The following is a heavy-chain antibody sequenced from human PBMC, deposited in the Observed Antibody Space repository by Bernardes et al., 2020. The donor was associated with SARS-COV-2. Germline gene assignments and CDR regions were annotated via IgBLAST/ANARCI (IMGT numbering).Heavy chain of an antibody. V-gene: IGHV3-73*01. CDR1: GFPFSDDT. CDR2: IRTKANTYAT. CDR3: TRQEMSQVDH. J-gene: IGHJ4*02. Sequence: GGSLRLSCAASGFPFSDDTMHWVRQTSGKGLEWIGRIRTKANTYATAYLASVKGRFTISSDDSRNTAYLQMNSLNTAESSVYYFTRQEMSQVDHWGKGTLVTVSS.